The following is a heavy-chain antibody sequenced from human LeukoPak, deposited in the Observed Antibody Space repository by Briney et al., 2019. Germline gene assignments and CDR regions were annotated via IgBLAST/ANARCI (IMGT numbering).Heavy chain of an antibody. CDR3: ARDGDSNGSVRSAFDI. Sequence: PGGSPRLSCAASGLTVSCNYMSWVRQAPGKDLEWVSVINSGGSTYYADSVKGRFTISRDNSKNTLYLQMNSLRAEDTAVYYCARDGDSNGSVRSAFDIWGQGTMVTVSS. CDR2: INSGGST. V-gene: IGHV3-53*01. J-gene: IGHJ3*02. CDR1: GLTVSCNY. D-gene: IGHD3-22*01.